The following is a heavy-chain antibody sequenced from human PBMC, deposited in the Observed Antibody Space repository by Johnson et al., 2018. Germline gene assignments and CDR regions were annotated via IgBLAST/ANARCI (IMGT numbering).Heavy chain of an antibody. J-gene: IGHJ6*01. V-gene: IGHV3-9*01. D-gene: IGHD3-10*01. Sequence: VQLVESGGGLVQPGRSLKLSCAASGFNFGDTVMYWVRQAPGKGPEWVSGLSWNSGSIGYADSVEGRFTISRDNAKNSQHLQMNNRRPEDTALYYWVKGHGSGRRAMEVWGQGTTVTVSS. CDR2: LSWNSGSI. CDR3: VKGHGSGRRAMEV. CDR1: GFNFGDTV.